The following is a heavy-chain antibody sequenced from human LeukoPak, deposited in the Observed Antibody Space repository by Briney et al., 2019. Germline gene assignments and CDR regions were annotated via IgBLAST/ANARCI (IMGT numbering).Heavy chain of an antibody. Sequence: SETLSLTCTVSGGSISSSSYYWGWIRQPPGKGLEWIGSIYYSGSTYYNPSLKSRVTISVDTSKNQFSLKLSSVTAADTAVYYCASSWELRWGNWFDPWGQGTLVTVSS. CDR1: GGSISSSSYY. CDR3: ASSWELRWGNWFDP. J-gene: IGHJ5*02. CDR2: IYYSGST. D-gene: IGHD1-26*01. V-gene: IGHV4-39*07.